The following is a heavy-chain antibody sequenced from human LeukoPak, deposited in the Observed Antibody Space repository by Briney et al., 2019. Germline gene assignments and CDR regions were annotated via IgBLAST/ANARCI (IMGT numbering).Heavy chain of an antibody. CDR1: GFTFSSYA. J-gene: IGHJ4*02. CDR2: ISGSGGST. Sequence: PGGSLRLSCAASGFTFSSYAMSWVRQAPGKGLEWVSAISGSGGSTYYADSVKGRFTISRDNAKRSLYLQMDSLRAEDTAVYYCARDASAYYWGQGTLVTVSS. CDR3: ARDASAYY. V-gene: IGHV3-23*01. D-gene: IGHD3-3*01.